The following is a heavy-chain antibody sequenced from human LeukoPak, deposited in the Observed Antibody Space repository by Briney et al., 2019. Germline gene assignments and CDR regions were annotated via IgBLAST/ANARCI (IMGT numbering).Heavy chain of an antibody. Sequence: PSETLSLTCTVSGGSIRITSYYWGWTRQSPGREPEWIGSIYFSGRTHYNPSLESRVTISVDTSNNQFSLRLNSVTAADTAVYYCARGGGYWDSWGQGTLVTVSS. CDR2: IYFSGRT. CDR1: GGSIRITSYY. D-gene: IGHD3-10*01. CDR3: ARGGGYWDS. J-gene: IGHJ4*02. V-gene: IGHV4-39*07.